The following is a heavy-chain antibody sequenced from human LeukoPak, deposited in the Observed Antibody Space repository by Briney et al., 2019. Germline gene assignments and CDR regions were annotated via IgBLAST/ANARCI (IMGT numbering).Heavy chain of an antibody. CDR3: ARSSAYRSGAFDI. CDR1: GFTFSSYA. J-gene: IGHJ3*02. Sequence: GGSLRLSCTASGFTFSSYAMHWVRQAPGKGLEWVAVISYDGSNKYYADSVKGRFTISRDNSKNTLYLQMNSLRAEDTAVYYCARSSAYRSGAFDIWGQGTMVTVSS. V-gene: IGHV3-30*04. CDR2: ISYDGSNK. D-gene: IGHD2-21*01.